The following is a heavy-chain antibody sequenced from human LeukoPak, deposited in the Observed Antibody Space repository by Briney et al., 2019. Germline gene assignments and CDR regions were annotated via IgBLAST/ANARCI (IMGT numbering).Heavy chain of an antibody. V-gene: IGHV1-2*02. J-gene: IGHJ4*02. CDR1: GYTFTGYY. Sequence: ASVKVSCKASGYTFTGYYMHWVRQAPGQGLEWMGWINPNSGGTNYAQKSQGRVTMTRDTSISTAYMELSRLRSDDTAVYYCAREESRVVATTSFDYWGQGTLVTVSS. D-gene: IGHD1-26*01. CDR2: INPNSGGT. CDR3: AREESRVVATTSFDY.